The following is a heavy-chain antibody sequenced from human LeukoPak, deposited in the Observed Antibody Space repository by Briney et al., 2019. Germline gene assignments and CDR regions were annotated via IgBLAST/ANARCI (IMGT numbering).Heavy chain of an antibody. V-gene: IGHV3-53*01. Sequence: GGSLRLSCAAPGFTVSSTYMSWVPQGPGKGLEWGSVIYSGGITYYAASVKGRFTISRHNTKNTLYLQKNSLRGEDTAVYYCARSGKGGSCCAVLWCYYYGMEVWARGPTDRVSS. CDR1: GFTVSSTY. CDR2: IYSGGIT. J-gene: IGHJ6*04. CDR3: ARSGKGGSCCAVLWCYYYGMEV. D-gene: IGHD2-15*01.